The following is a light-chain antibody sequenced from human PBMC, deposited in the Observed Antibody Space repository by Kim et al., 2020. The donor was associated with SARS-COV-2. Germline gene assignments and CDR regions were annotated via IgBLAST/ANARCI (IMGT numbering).Light chain of an antibody. Sequence: DIQMTQSPSSLSASVGDRVTITCQASQDISNWLNWYQQKPGKAPKLLIYDASNLETGVPSRFSGSGSGTDFTFSISSLQPEDIATYYCQQYDNLPRTFGQGTKLEI. V-gene: IGKV1-33*01. CDR1: QDISNW. CDR3: QQYDNLPRT. CDR2: DAS. J-gene: IGKJ2*01.